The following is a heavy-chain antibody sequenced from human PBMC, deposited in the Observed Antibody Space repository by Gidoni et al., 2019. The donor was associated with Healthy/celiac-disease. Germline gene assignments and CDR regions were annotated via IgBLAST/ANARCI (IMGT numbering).Heavy chain of an antibody. J-gene: IGHJ6*02. CDR3: ARGFYDFWSGYYTGRGTARRMDV. Sequence: QVQLQQWGAGLLKPSETLSLTCAVSGGSFSGYYWRWIRQPPGKGLEWIGEINHSGSTNYNPSLKSRVTISVDTSKNQFSLKLSSVTAADTAVYYCARGFYDFWSGYYTGRGTARRMDVWGQGTTVTVSS. D-gene: IGHD3-3*01. CDR1: GGSFSGYY. CDR2: INHSGST. V-gene: IGHV4-34*01.